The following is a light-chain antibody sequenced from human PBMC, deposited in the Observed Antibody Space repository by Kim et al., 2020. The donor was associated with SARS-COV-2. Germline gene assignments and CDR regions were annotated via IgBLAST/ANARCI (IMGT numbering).Light chain of an antibody. CDR1: QRIDSN. Sequence: AYVGDRVFITCRASQRIDSNLAWHQQKPGKDPKLLVYGASTLQSGCPTSFRGGGSGTDFTLTISSLQPEDFATYFCQQVHPFPLTFGGGTKVDSK. CDR2: GAS. V-gene: IGKV1-9*01. J-gene: IGKJ4*01. CDR3: QQVHPFPLT.